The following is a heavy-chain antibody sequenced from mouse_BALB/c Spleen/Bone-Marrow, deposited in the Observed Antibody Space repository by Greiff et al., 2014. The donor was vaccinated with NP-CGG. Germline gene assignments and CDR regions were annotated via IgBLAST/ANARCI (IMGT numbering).Heavy chain of an antibody. CDR1: GFNIKDTY. J-gene: IGHJ2*01. CDR3: ASYDCGYYFDY. CDR2: IDPANGNT. V-gene: IGHV14-3*02. D-gene: IGHD2-4*01. Sequence: EVQLVESGAELVKPGASVKLSCTASGFNIKDTYMHWVKQRPEQGLEWIGRIDPANGNTKYDPKFQGKATITADTSSNTAYLQLSSLTSEDTAVYYYASYDCGYYFDYWGQGTTLTVSS.